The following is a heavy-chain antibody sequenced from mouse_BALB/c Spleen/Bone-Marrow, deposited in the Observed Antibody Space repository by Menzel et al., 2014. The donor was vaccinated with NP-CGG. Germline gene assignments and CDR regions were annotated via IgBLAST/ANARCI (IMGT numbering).Heavy chain of an antibody. J-gene: IGHJ4*01. CDR2: IWSDGNT. D-gene: IGHD2-10*02. CDR3: ARNPYGNYAMDY. CDR1: GFSLTNYG. Sequence: QVQLKDSGPGLVAPSQSLSITCTVSGFSLTNYGVHWVRQPPGKGLEWLVVIWSDGNTTYNSALKSRLSISKDNSKSQVFLKTNSLQTDDTAMYYCARNPYGNYAMDYWGQGTSVTVSS. V-gene: IGHV2-6*02.